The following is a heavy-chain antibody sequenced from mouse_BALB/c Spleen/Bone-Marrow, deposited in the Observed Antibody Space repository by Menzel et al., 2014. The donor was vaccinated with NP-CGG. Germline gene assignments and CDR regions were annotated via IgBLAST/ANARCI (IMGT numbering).Heavy chain of an antibody. D-gene: IGHD1-1*01. Sequence: EVNVVESGGGLVQPGRSLKLSCAASEFDFSRFWMSWVRQAPGKGLEWIGEINPDSSTLNYTPSLKDKFIISRDNAKNTLYLQMSKVRSEDTALYYCARLSYYGRFAYWGQGTLVTVSA. J-gene: IGHJ3*01. CDR2: INPDSSTL. V-gene: IGHV4-1*02. CDR1: EFDFSRFW. CDR3: ARLSYYGRFAY.